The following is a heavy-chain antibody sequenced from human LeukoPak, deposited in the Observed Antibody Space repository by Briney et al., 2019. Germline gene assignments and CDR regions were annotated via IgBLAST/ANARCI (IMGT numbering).Heavy chain of an antibody. Sequence: PSGTLSLTCAVSGGSISTYNWWSWVRQPPGKGLEWIGEIYHSGSTNYNPSLKSRVTISVDKSKNQFSLKLSSVTAADTAVYYCAREVIVTTLMKARRRGFDYWGQGTLVTVSS. D-gene: IGHD3-16*02. CDR1: GGSISTYNW. CDR3: AREVIVTTLMKARRRGFDY. CDR2: IYHSGST. V-gene: IGHV4-4*02. J-gene: IGHJ4*02.